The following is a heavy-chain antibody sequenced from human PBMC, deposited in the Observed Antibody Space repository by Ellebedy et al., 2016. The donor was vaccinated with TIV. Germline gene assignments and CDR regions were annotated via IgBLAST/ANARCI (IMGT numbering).Heavy chain of an antibody. CDR3: AREDTALALYYYYYGMDV. V-gene: IGHV4-34*01. Sequence: SETLSLXXAVYGGSFSGYYWSWIRQPPGKGLEWIGEINHSGSTNYNPSLKSRVTISVDTSKNQFSLKLSSVTAADTAVYYCAREDTALALYYYYYGMDVWGQGTTVTVSS. J-gene: IGHJ6*02. CDR1: GGSFSGYY. D-gene: IGHD5-18*01. CDR2: INHSGST.